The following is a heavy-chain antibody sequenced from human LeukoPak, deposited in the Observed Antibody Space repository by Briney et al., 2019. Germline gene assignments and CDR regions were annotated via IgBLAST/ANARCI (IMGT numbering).Heavy chain of an antibody. CDR2: ISAYNCNT. V-gene: IGHV1-18*01. Sequence: ASVKVSCKASGYTFTSYGISWLRQAPGQRLEWMVWISAYNCNTNYAQKLQGRITMTTDTSTSPAYSALRSLSSADTAVYYCARAEGGYDGDYWGQGTLVTVSS. CDR3: ARAEGGYDGDY. CDR1: GYTFTSYG. D-gene: IGHD5-12*01. J-gene: IGHJ4*02.